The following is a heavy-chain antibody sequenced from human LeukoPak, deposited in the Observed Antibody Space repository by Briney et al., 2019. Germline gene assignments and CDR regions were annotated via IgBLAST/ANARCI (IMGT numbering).Heavy chain of an antibody. CDR3: ARDQPPNCDATSCNDAYDL. CDR1: GFTFSDYW. J-gene: IGHJ3*01. Sequence: PGGSLRLSCAASGFTFSDYWMTWVRQAPGKGLEWVANINEDGSVKHFLDSVKGRFTVSRDNADNSLYLQVYSLRAEDTAVYYCARDQPPNCDATSCNDAYDLWGQGTVVTVSS. V-gene: IGHV3-7*01. CDR2: INEDGSVK. D-gene: IGHD2-2*01.